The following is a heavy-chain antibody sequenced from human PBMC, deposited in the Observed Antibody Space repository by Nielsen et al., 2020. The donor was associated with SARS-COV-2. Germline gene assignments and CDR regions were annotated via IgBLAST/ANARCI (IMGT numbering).Heavy chain of an antibody. CDR3: ARGGSNDAFDI. Sequence: SETLSLTCTVSGGSISSSSYYWGWIRQPPGKGLEWIGSIYYSGSTYYNPSLKSRVTISVDTSKNQFSLKLSSVTAADTAVYYCARGGSNDAFDIWGQGTMVTVSS. CDR2: IYYSGST. D-gene: IGHD4-23*01. CDR1: GGSISSSSYY. J-gene: IGHJ3*02. V-gene: IGHV4-39*07.